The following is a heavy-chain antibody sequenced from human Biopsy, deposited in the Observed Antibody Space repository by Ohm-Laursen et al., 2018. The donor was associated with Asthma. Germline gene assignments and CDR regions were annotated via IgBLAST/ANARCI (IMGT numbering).Heavy chain of an antibody. D-gene: IGHD2-8*01. Sequence: SVKVSCKASGYNFISFAIHWVRQAPGQRLEWMGWVNTGNGDTKYSQKFQGRVTITRDTSTSTAFMELRSLRSDDTAIYFCARARETTNYGDSDFDIWGQGTLITVSS. V-gene: IGHV1-3*04. CDR2: VNTGNGDT. J-gene: IGHJ4*02. CDR1: GYNFISFA. CDR3: ARARETTNYGDSDFDI.